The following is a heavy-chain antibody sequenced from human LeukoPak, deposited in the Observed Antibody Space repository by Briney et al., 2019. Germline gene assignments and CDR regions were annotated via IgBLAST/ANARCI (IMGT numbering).Heavy chain of an antibody. Sequence: SETLSLTCTVSGGSISSSSYYWGWIRQPPGKGLEWIVSIYYSGSTYYNPSLKSRVTISVDTSKNQFSLKLSSVTAADTAVYYCARDRGDIVATIGLDYWGQGTLVTVSS. CDR2: IYYSGST. CDR1: GGSISSSSYY. CDR3: ARDRGDIVATIGLDY. J-gene: IGHJ4*02. V-gene: IGHV4-39*07. D-gene: IGHD5-12*01.